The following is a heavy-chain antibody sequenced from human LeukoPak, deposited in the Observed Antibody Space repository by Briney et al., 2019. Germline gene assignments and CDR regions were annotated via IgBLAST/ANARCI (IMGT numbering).Heavy chain of an antibody. J-gene: IGHJ4*02. Sequence: ASVKVSCKASRYTFTTYDINWVRQAPGQGLEWMGWMNPNSGGTNYAQKFQGRVTMTRDTSISTAYMELSRLRSDDTAVYYCARYCSSTSCYNNWGQGTLVTVSS. CDR1: RYTFTTYD. D-gene: IGHD2-2*02. CDR3: ARYCSSTSCYNN. V-gene: IGHV1-2*02. CDR2: MNPNSGGT.